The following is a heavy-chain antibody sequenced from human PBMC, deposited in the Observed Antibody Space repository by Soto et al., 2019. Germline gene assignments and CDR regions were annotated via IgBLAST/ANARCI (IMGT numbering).Heavy chain of an antibody. CDR3: AREDDYNDRYFYYGLDV. V-gene: IGHV3-30*14. CDR1: GLTSGNYA. J-gene: IGHJ6*02. Sequence: LGGSLRLSSPGYGLTSGNYALHWVRQAPGKGLEWVAVISFDGSKKYYADSVKGRFTISRDNFKNTVFLQMNSLRTEDAALYFCAREDDYNDRYFYYGLDVWGQGSKVTVSS. D-gene: IGHD2-21*02. CDR2: ISFDGSKK.